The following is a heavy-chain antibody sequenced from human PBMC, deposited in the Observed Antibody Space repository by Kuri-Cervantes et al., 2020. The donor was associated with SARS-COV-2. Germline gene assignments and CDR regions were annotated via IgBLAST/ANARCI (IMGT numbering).Heavy chain of an antibody. V-gene: IGHV1-69*06. CDR2: IIPIFGTA. CDR3: ARGRKQWLVT. D-gene: IGHD6-19*01. J-gene: IGHJ4*02. CDR1: GYTLTELS. Sequence: SVKVSCKVSGYTLTELSMHWVRQAPGQGLEWMGGIIPIFGTANYAQKFQGRVTITADKSTSTAYMELSSLRSEDTAVYYCARGRKQWLVTWGQGTLVTVSS.